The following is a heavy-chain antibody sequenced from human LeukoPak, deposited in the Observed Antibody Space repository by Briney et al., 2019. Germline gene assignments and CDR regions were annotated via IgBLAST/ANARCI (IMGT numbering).Heavy chain of an antibody. J-gene: IGHJ4*02. V-gene: IGHV1-69*13. CDR3: ARDGVRNMGLRLDY. CDR1: GGTFVVNA. Sequence: SVKVSCKASGGTFVVNAIHRVRQAPGQGLEWMGDIIPIFPKSNYAQKFQGRVTFTADESTSTAYMEMSSLTSEDTAVYYCARDGVRNMGLRLDYWGQGTLVIVSS. D-gene: IGHD1-14*01. CDR2: IIPIFPKS.